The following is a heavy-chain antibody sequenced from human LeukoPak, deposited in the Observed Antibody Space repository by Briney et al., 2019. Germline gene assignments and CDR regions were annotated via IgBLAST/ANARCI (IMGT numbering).Heavy chain of an antibody. D-gene: IGHD2-21*01. J-gene: IGHJ4*02. CDR2: ISGSGGST. CDR3: AKVPDIVVVIAIH. CDR1: GFTFSSYA. V-gene: IGHV3-23*01. Sequence: GGSLRLSCAASGFTFSSYAMSWVRQAPGKGLEWVSAISGSGGSTYYADSVKGRFTISRDNCKNTLYLQMNSLRAEDTAVYYCAKVPDIVVVIAIHWGQGTLVTVSS.